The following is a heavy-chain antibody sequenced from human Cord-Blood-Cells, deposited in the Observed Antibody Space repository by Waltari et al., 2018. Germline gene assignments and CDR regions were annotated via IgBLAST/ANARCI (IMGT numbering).Heavy chain of an antibody. V-gene: IGHV4-39*01. D-gene: IGHD3-3*01. CDR3: ARQKSPNAQGFTFGVVIIPVDY. CDR2: IYYSGST. J-gene: IGHJ4*02. CDR1: GGSISSSSYY. Sequence: QLQLQESGPGLVKPSETLSLTCTVSGGSISSSSYYWGWIRPPPGPGRGWIGSIYYSGSTYYNPSLKSRVTISVDTSKNQFSLKLSSVTAADTAVYYCARQKSPNAQGFTFGVVIIPVDYWGQGTLVTVSS.